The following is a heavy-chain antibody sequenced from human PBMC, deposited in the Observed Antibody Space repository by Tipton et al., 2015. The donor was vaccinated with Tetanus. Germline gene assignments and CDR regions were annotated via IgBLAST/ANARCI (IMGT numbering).Heavy chain of an antibody. D-gene: IGHD3-22*01. V-gene: IGHV3-48*02. CDR2: ISSSGSTT. CDR3: ARSITMIVVEREFDY. Sequence: SLRLSCAASGFTFSSYAMSWVRQAPGKGLEWVSAISSSGSTTYYADSVKGRFTISRDNAKNSLYLQMNSLRDEDTAVYYCARSITMIVVEREFDYWGQGTLVTVSS. CDR1: GFTFSSYA. J-gene: IGHJ4*02.